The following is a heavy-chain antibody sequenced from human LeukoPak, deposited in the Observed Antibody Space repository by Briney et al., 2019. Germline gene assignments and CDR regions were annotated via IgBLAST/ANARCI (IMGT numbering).Heavy chain of an antibody. CDR3: ARRGLWFGSFDP. J-gene: IGHJ5*02. D-gene: IGHD3-10*01. V-gene: IGHV5-51*01. Sequence: GESLKIACETSGYSFTSYWIGWVRQMPGTGLEWVGAIYPDDSDTRYSPSFQGQVTISADKSISTAYLQWSSLKASDTAMYYCARRGLWFGSFDPWGQGTLVTVSS. CDR2: IYPDDSDT. CDR1: GYSFTSYW.